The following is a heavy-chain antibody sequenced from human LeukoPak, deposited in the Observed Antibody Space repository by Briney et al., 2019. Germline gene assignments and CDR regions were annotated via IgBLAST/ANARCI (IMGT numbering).Heavy chain of an antibody. CDR2: IYPGDSDT. J-gene: IGHJ3*02. Sequence: GESLKISCKGSGYSFTSYWIGWVRQMPGKGLEWMGIIYPGDSDTRYSPSFQGQVTISADKSISTAYLQWSSLKASDTAMYYCARNPSYGSGLEDVFDIWGQGTMVTVSS. D-gene: IGHD3-10*01. CDR1: GYSFTSYW. CDR3: ARNPSYGSGLEDVFDI. V-gene: IGHV5-51*01.